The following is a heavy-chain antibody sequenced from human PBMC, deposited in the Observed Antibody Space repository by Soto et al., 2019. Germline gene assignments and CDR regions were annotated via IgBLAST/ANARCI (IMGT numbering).Heavy chain of an antibody. J-gene: IGHJ4*02. CDR3: AKDPEYSVMSRDYFDY. CDR2: ISGSGGST. Sequence: EVQLLESGGGLVQPGGSLRLSCAASGFTFSSYAMSWVRQAPGKGLEWVSAISGSGGSTYYADSVKGRFTISRDNSKNTLYLQMNSLRAEDTAVYYCAKDPEYSVMSRDYFDYLGQGTLVTVSS. CDR1: GFTFSSYA. V-gene: IGHV3-23*01. D-gene: IGHD5-12*01.